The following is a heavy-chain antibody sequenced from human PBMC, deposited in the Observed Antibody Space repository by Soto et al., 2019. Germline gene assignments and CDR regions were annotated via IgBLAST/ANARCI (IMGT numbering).Heavy chain of an antibody. J-gene: IGHJ4*02. CDR1: GGSFTSYY. V-gene: IGHV4-59*01. CDR3: ARYSSGWYERYFDY. CDR2: IYYSGSI. D-gene: IGHD6-19*01. Sequence: SETLSLTCTVSGGSFTSYYWSWIRQPPGKGLEWIGYIYYSGSINYNPSLKSRVTISVDTSKNQFSLKLSSVTAADTAVYYCARYSSGWYERYFDYWGQGTLVTVSS.